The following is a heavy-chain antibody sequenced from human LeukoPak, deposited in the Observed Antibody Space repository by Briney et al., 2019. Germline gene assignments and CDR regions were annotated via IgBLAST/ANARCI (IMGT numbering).Heavy chain of an antibody. D-gene: IGHD3-22*01. V-gene: IGHV3-33*01. CDR3: ARELYYYDSSGYVYGMDV. J-gene: IGHJ6*02. CDR1: GFTLSSYG. CDR2: IWYDGSNK. Sequence: GGSLRLSCAASGFTLSSYGMHWVRQAPGKGLEWVAVIWYDGSNKYYADSVKGRFTISRDNSKNTLYLQMNSLRAEDTAVYYCARELYYYDSSGYVYGMDVWGQGTTVTVSS.